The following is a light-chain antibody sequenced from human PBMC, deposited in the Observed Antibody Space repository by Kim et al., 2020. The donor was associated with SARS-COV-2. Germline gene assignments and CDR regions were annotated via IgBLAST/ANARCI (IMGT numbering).Light chain of an antibody. CDR3: AAWDDSLNAWV. CDR1: SSNIGSNY. CDR2: RND. V-gene: IGLV1-47*01. J-gene: IGLJ3*02. Sequence: GQRVTISCSGSSSNIGSNYVSWHQQLPGTAPKLLIYRNDQRHSGVPDRISGSKSGTSASLAISGLRSEDEADYYCAAWDDSLNAWVFGGGTQLTVL.